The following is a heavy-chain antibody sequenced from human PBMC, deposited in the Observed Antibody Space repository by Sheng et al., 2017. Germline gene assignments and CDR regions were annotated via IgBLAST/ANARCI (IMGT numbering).Heavy chain of an antibody. CDR3: ARGLKDGWLPRRSWFDP. CDR1: GGSISSSSYY. J-gene: IGHJ5*02. D-gene: IGHD5-12*01. CDR2: IYYSGST. V-gene: IGHV4-39*07. Sequence: QLQLQESGPGLVKPSETLSLTCTVSGGSISSSSYYWGWIRQPPGKGLEWIGSIYYSGSTYYNPSLKSRVTISVDTSKNQFSLKLSSVTAADTAVYYCARGLKDGWLPRRSWFDPWGQGTLVTVSS.